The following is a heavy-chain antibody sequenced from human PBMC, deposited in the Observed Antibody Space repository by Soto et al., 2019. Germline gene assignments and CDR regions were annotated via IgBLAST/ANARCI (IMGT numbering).Heavy chain of an antibody. D-gene: IGHD3-22*01. J-gene: IGHJ4*02. CDR2: ISNDGSNK. V-gene: IGHV3-30*18. CDR1: GFTFPNYG. Sequence: QVQLVESGGGVVQPGRSLRLSCAASGFTFPNYGMHWVRQAPGKGLEWVAVISNDGSNKYYPDSVKGRFTISRDNSENTLYLQMNSLRAEATAVYYCAKDPYYDSTGYHDYWGQGTLVTVSS. CDR3: AKDPYYDSTGYHDY.